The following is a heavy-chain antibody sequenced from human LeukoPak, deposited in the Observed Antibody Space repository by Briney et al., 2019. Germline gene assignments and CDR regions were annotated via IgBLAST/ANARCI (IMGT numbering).Heavy chain of an antibody. CDR2: ISGSGGPT. Sequence: GGSLRLSCAASEFTFSNYAMSWVRQAPGKGLEWVSVISGSGGPTYYADSVKGRFTISRDNAKNSLYLQMNSLRPEDTALYYCSTDPRLLMYWGHGTLVTVSS. CDR3: STDPRLLMY. CDR1: EFTFSNYA. V-gene: IGHV3-23*01. D-gene: IGHD2-8*01. J-gene: IGHJ4*01.